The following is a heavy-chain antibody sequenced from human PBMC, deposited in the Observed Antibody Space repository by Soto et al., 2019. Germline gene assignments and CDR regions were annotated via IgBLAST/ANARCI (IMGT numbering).Heavy chain of an antibody. CDR3: VRGRDASG. D-gene: IGHD3-10*01. CDR1: GFTFRSYW. Sequence: EVQLVESGGALVQPGGSLRLSCAASGFTFRSYWMTWVRQAPGKGLEWVANINQDVSEIYYVDSVKGRFTISRDNAKNSVYLQMNSLRVEDTAMYYCVRGRDASGWGRGTLVTVSS. V-gene: IGHV3-7*01. J-gene: IGHJ4*02. CDR2: INQDVSEI.